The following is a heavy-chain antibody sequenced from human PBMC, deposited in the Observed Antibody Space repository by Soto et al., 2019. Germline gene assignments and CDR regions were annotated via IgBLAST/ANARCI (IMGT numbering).Heavy chain of an antibody. CDR2: IIPIFGTA. Sequence: SVKVSCKASGGTFSSYAISWVRQAPGQGLEWMGGIIPIFGTANYAQKFQGRVTITADESTSTAYMELSSLRSEDTAVYYCARSNVDTPMVGYYYYGMDVWGQGTTVTVSS. D-gene: IGHD5-18*01. CDR1: GGTFSSYA. CDR3: ARSNVDTPMVGYYYYGMDV. V-gene: IGHV1-69*13. J-gene: IGHJ6*02.